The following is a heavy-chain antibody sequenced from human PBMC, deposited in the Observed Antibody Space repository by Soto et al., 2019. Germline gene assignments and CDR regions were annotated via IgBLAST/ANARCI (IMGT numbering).Heavy chain of an antibody. D-gene: IGHD6-6*01. CDR3: ARLEAARRTFDY. V-gene: IGHV4-59*08. CDR1: GGSISSYY. Sequence: PSETLSLTCTVSGGSISSYYWSWIRQPPGKGLEWIGYIYYSGSTNYNPSLKSRVTISVDTSKNQFSLKLSSVTAADTAVYYCARLEAARRTFDYWGQGTLVTVSS. J-gene: IGHJ4*02. CDR2: IYYSGST.